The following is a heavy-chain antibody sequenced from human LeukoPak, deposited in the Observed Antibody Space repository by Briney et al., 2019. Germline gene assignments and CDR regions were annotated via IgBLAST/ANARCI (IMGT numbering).Heavy chain of an antibody. J-gene: IGHJ4*02. Sequence: SETLSLTCVVSGASVSSSHWNWIRQLPGKRLEWIGCLSYTGKTDYNPSLTSRVTISLDTSKNQVSLKLRSVTPADTAVYYCSEGYFEPFDHWGQGTLVTVSS. D-gene: IGHD2/OR15-2a*01. CDR3: SEGYFEPFDH. V-gene: IGHV4-59*02. CDR2: LSYTGKT. CDR1: GASVSSSH.